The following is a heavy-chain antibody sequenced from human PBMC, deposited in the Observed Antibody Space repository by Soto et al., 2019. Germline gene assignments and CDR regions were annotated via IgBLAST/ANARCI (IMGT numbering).Heavy chain of an antibody. CDR3: ARASSTWYMDV. V-gene: IGHV5-51*01. D-gene: IGHD6-13*01. CDR1: GYSFTNYW. J-gene: IGHJ6*02. Sequence: GESLKISCKGSGYSFTNYWIGWVRQMPGKGLEWMGLVQPGESHIRYSPSFQGQVTISADKSISTAYLQWSSLKASDTAMYYCARASSTWYMDVWGRGTTVTVSS. CDR2: VQPGESHI.